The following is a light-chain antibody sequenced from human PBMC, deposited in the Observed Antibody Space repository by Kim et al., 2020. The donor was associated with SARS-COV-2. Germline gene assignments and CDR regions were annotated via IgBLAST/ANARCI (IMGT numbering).Light chain of an antibody. CDR1: SNDIGGHNY. V-gene: IGLV2-8*01. CDR2: EVS. Sequence: SSLPPPPSASGSPGQSVAISCTGTSNDIGGHNYVSWYQQHPGKAPKLMIYEVSKRPSGVPDRFSGSKSGTSASLAISGLQSEDEADYYCEAWDDSLNGYVVFGGGTQLTVL. CDR3: EAWDDSLNGYVV. J-gene: IGLJ2*01.